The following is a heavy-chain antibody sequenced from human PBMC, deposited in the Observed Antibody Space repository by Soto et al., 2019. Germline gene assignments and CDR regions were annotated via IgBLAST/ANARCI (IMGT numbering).Heavy chain of an antibody. J-gene: IGHJ5*02. CDR2: ISAYNGNT. Sequence: ASVKVSCKASGYTFTSYGISWVRQAPGQGLEWMGRISAYNGNTNYAQKLQGRVTMTTDTSTSTAYMELRSLRSDDTAVYYCARDPIAAAGICWFDPWGQGTLVTVSS. CDR1: GYTFTSYG. D-gene: IGHD6-13*01. CDR3: ARDPIAAAGICWFDP. V-gene: IGHV1-18*04.